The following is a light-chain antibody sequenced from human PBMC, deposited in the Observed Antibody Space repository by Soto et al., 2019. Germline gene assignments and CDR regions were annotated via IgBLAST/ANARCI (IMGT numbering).Light chain of an antibody. V-gene: IGKV3-20*01. CDR2: GAS. Sequence: EIVLTQSPGTLSLSPGERATLSCRASQSVSSSYLAWYQQKPGQAPRLLIYGASSRATGIPDRFSGSGSGTDFTLTISRLEPEDFAVYYCQHYGISALFGPGTKVDI. CDR3: QHYGISAL. CDR1: QSVSSSY. J-gene: IGKJ3*01.